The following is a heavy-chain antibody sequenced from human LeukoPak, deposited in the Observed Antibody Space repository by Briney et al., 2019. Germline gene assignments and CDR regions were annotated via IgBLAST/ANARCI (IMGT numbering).Heavy chain of an antibody. CDR1: GFTFSSRDW. D-gene: IGHD3-9*01. CDR2: IKQDGSEK. J-gene: IGHJ6*03. V-gene: IGHV3-7*01. Sequence: QTGGSLRLSCVASGFTFSSRDWMTWVRQAPGKGLEWVANIKQDGSEKYYVDSVKGRFTISRDNAKNSLYLQMNSLRAEDTAVYYCAREAEVLRYFDWLLYSREVYYYMDVWGKGTTVTISS. CDR3: AREAEVLRYFDWLLYSREVYYYMDV.